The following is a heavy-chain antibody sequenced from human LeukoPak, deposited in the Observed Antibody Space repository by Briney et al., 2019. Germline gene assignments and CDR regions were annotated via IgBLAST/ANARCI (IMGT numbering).Heavy chain of an antibody. Sequence: PSETLSLTCTVSGGSIRSSSYYWGWLRQPPGKGLAWFGSIYYSGSTYYNPSLKSPVTISVDTSKNQFSLKLSSVTAADTAVYYCARDGVSGLYDTWGQGTLVTVSS. J-gene: IGHJ5*02. CDR3: ARDGVSGLYDT. CDR1: GGSIRSSSYY. D-gene: IGHD2-2*02. V-gene: IGHV4-39*07. CDR2: IYYSGST.